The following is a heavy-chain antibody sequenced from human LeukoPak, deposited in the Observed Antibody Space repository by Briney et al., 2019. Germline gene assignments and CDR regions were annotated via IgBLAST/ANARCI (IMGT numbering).Heavy chain of an antibody. Sequence: ASVKVSCKASGYTFTGYYMHWVRQAPGQGLEWMGWINPNSGGTNYAQKFQGRVTMTRDTSISTAYMELSRLRSDDTAVYYCARDHGGRNAFDIWGQGTMVTVSS. CDR3: ARDHGGRNAFDI. J-gene: IGHJ3*02. CDR2: INPNSGGT. CDR1: GYTFTGYY. D-gene: IGHD2-15*01. V-gene: IGHV1-2*02.